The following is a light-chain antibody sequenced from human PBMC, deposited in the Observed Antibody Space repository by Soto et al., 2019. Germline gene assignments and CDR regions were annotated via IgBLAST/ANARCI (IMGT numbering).Light chain of an antibody. CDR3: QLERNSLYT. CDR2: ETS. V-gene: IGKV3-20*01. CDR1: QSVSSSY. J-gene: IGKJ2*01. Sequence: VLTQSPGTLSLSRGERATLSCRASQSVSSSYLAWYQQKPGQAPRLLIYETSTRATGIPDRFSGSVSGADFTVTNSRLEPEDFAVYYCQLERNSLYTCGQGTNLEIK.